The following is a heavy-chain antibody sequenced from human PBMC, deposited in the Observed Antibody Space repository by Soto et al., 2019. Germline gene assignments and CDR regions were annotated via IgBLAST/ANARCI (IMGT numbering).Heavy chain of an antibody. D-gene: IGHD6-19*01. V-gene: IGHV4-34*01. J-gene: IGHJ4*02. CDR2: IDHSGST. CDR3: ASYNGWFYRTYFDY. CDR1: GGSFSGYY. Sequence: VQLQQWGAGLLKPSETLSLTCAVYGGSFSGYYWSWIRQPPGKGLEWIVEIDHSGSTNYNPSLKSRVTISLDTSKSQFSLKLTSVTAADTAVYYCASYNGWFYRTYFDYWGQGTLVTVSS.